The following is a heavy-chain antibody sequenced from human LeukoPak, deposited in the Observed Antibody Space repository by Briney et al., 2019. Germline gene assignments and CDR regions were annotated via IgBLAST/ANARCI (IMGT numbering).Heavy chain of an antibody. CDR2: IYYSGST. Sequence: SETLSLTCTVSGGSISSSSYYWGWIRQPPGKGLEWIGSIYYSGSTYYNPSLKSRVTISVDTSKNQFSLKLSSVTAADTAVYYCARDPSIAVAPWYFDLWGRGTLVTVSS. V-gene: IGHV4-39*07. J-gene: IGHJ2*01. D-gene: IGHD6-19*01. CDR1: GGSISSSSYY. CDR3: ARDPSIAVAPWYFDL.